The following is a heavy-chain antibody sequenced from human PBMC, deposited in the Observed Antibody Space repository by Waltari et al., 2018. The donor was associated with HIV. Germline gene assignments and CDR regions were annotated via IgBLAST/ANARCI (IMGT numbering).Heavy chain of an antibody. CDR2: INHSGST. D-gene: IGHD4-17*01. V-gene: IGHV4-34*01. Sequence: VQLQQWGAGLLKPSETLSLPCAVYGGSLGGYYWRWIRQPPGKGLEWIGEINHSGSTNYNPSLKSRVTISVDTSKNQFSLKLSSVTAADTAVYYCARDSGVGYGGLYYFDYWGQGTLVTVSS. CDR1: GGSLGGYY. J-gene: IGHJ4*02. CDR3: ARDSGVGYGGLYYFDY.